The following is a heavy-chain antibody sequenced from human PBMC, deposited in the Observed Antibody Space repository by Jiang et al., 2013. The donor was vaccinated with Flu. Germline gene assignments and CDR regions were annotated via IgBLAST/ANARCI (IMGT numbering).Heavy chain of an antibody. D-gene: IGHD1-14*01. CDR1: GFTFSTYG. CDR2: IYYDGSNK. Sequence: VQLLESGGGVVQPGMSLRLSCAASGFTFSTYGMFWVRQAPGKGLNWVAIIYYDGSNKYYADSVKGRFIISRDNSKNTLYLQMNSLRAEDTAVYYCAKAGRPELLTPMAYFDYWAREPWSPSPQ. V-gene: IGHV3-33*06. J-gene: IGHJ4*02. CDR3: AKAGRPELLTPMAYFDY.